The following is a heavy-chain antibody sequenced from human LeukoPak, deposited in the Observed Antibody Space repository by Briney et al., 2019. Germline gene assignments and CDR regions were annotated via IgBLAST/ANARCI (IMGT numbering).Heavy chain of an antibody. CDR2: IYYSGST. V-gene: IGHV4-59*12. CDR3: ARERRDGHNYSDF. CDR1: GGSISSYY. D-gene: IGHD5-24*01. J-gene: IGHJ4*02. Sequence: KPSETLSLTCTVSGGSISSYYWSWIRQPPGKGLEWIGYIYYSGSTNYNPSLKSRVTISVDTSKNQFSLKLSSVTAADTAVYFCARERRDGHNYSDFWGQGALVTVSS.